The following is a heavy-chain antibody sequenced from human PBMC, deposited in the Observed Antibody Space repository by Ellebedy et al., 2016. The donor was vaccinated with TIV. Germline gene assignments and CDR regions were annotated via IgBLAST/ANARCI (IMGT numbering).Heavy chain of an antibody. CDR2: IKQDGGAM. D-gene: IGHD4-17*01. J-gene: IGHJ4*02. CDR3: ARDRTTVSADFDY. CDR1: GFTFSDCW. Sequence: GESLKISCAASGFTFSDCWMTWVRQAPGKGLEGVANIKQDGGAMHYADSVKGRFTVSRDNAKNSIYLQMNSLRAEDTAVYYCARDRTTVSADFDYWGQGTLVTVSS. V-gene: IGHV3-7*01.